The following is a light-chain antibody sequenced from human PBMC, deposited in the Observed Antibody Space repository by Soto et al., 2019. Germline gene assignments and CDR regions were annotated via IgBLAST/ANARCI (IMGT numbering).Light chain of an antibody. V-gene: IGKV3-11*01. CDR3: QQRSNWPFT. Sequence: EIVLTQSPATLSLSPGEIAILSCRASQSVSSYLAWYQQKPGQAPRLLIYAASNRATGIPSRFSGSGFRTDFTLTISSLEPEDFAVYYCQQRSNWPFTFGPGTTVDIK. J-gene: IGKJ3*01. CDR2: AAS. CDR1: QSVSSY.